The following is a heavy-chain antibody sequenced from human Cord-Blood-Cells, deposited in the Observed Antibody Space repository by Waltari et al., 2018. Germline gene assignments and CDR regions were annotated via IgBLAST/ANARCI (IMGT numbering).Heavy chain of an antibody. CDR2: FDPEDGET. CDR1: GYTLTELS. CDR3: ATGGGSSSSGYYYYYMDV. D-gene: IGHD6-6*01. V-gene: IGHV1-24*01. Sequence: QVQLVQSGAEVKKPGASVKVSCKVSGYTLTELSMHWVRQAPGKGLEWMGGFDPEDGETIYAQKFQGRVTMTEDTSTDTAYMELSSLRSEDTAVYYCATGGGSSSSGYYYYYMDVWGKGTTVTVSS. J-gene: IGHJ6*03.